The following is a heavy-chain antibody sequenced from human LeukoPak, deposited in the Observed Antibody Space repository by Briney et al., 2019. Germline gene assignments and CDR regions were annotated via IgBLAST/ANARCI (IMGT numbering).Heavy chain of an antibody. CDR1: GFTFRSYW. Sequence: GGSLRLSCAASGFTFRSYWMHWVRQAPGKGLVWVSRINTDGRSTSYADSVKGRFTISRDNAKNTLYRQMNSLRAEDTAVYYCARDLEVTTTLDYWGQGTLVTVSS. CDR3: ARDLEVTTTLDY. J-gene: IGHJ4*02. CDR2: INTDGRST. D-gene: IGHD4-17*01. V-gene: IGHV3-74*01.